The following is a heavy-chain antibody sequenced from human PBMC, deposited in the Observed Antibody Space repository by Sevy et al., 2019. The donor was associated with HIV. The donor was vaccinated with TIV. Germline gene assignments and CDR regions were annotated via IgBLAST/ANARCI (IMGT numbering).Heavy chain of an antibody. V-gene: IGHV3-30*18. CDR1: GFTFSRFG. CDR3: AKGSAAAAVLDV. J-gene: IGHJ4*02. CDR2: ISYDTKTK. D-gene: IGHD6-13*01. Sequence: GGSLRLSCAASGFTFSRFGMHWVRQAPGKGLVWLAVISYDTKTKHFADSLKGRIAISRGNTKNTVDLQINSLRVEDTAVYYCAKGSAAAAVLDVWGRGTLVTVSS.